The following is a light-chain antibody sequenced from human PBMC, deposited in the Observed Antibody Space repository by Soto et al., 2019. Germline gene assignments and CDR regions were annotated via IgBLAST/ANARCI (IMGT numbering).Light chain of an antibody. CDR2: DVS. CDR1: SSDVGGYNY. Sequence: QSALTQPASVSGSPGQSITISCTGTSSDVGGYNYVSWYQQHPGKAPKLMIYDVSNRPSGVSNRFSGSQSGNTASLTISGLQAEDEADYYCSSYTSSSTLEFGGGTKVTVL. V-gene: IGLV2-14*01. J-gene: IGLJ2*01. CDR3: SSYTSSSTLE.